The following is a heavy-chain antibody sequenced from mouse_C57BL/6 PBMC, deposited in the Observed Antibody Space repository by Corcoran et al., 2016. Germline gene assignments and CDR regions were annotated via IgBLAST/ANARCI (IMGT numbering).Heavy chain of an antibody. CDR2: INPNNGGT. J-gene: IGHJ3*01. D-gene: IGHD2-4*01. Sequence: EVQLQQSGPELVKPGASVKISCKASGYTFTDYYMNWVKQSHGKSLEWIGDINPNNGGTSYNQKFKGKATLTVDKSSSTAYMELRSLTSEDSAVYYCARNYDYERGFAYWGQGTLVTVSA. CDR3: ARNYDYERGFAY. V-gene: IGHV1-26*01. CDR1: GYTFTDYY.